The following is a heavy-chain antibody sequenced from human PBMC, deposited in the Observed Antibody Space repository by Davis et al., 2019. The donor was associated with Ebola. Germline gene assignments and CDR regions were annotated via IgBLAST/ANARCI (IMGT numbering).Heavy chain of an antibody. D-gene: IGHD3-9*01. V-gene: IGHV1-2*04. CDR3: ARVWADWGMDV. CDR2: MNPNSGGT. J-gene: IGHJ6*02. CDR1: GYTFTSYD. Sequence: ASVKVSCKASGYTFTSYDINWVRQATGQGLEWMGWMNPNSGGTNYAQKFQGWVTMTRDTSISTAYMELSRLRSDDTAVYYCARVWADWGMDVWGQGTTVTVSS.